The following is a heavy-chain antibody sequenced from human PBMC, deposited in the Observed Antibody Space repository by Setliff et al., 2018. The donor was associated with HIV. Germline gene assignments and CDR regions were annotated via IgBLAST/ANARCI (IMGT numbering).Heavy chain of an antibody. CDR3: ARGHCSGTNCYGVDYYGMDV. Sequence: SETLSLTCAVSGGSNSSDNWWTWVRQAPGKGLEWIGEIYHSEYTNYNPSLKSRVSMSVDKSKNQFSVKLTSVTAADTAVYYCARGHCSGTNCYGVDYYGMDVGGQGTTVTVSS. CDR2: IYHSEYT. CDR1: GGSNSSDNW. J-gene: IGHJ6*02. V-gene: IGHV4-4*02. D-gene: IGHD2-2*01.